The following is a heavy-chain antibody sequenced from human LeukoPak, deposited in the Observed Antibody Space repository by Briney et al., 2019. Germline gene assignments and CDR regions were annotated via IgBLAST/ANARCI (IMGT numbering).Heavy chain of an antibody. J-gene: IGHJ4*02. V-gene: IGHV1-69*01. D-gene: IGHD2-15*01. CDR2: IIPIFGTA. CDR1: GGTFSSYA. CDR3: AGFVRGGYCSGGSCYARGGEVDY. Sequence: GSSVKVSCKASGGTFSSYAISWVRQAPGQGLEWMGGIIPIFGTANYAQKFQGRVTITADESTSTAYMELSSLRSEDTAVYYCAGFVRGGYCSGGSCYARGGEVDYWGQGTLVTVSS.